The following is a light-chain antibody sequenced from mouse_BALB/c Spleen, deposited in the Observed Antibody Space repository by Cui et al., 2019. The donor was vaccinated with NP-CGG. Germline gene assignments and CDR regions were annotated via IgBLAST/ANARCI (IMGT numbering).Light chain of an antibody. CDR1: TGAVTTSNY. CDR2: GTN. V-gene: IGLV1*01. Sequence: QAVVTQESALTTSPGETVTLTCRSSTGAVTTSNYDNWVQEKPDHLFTGIIGGTNNRAPGVPDRFSGSLIGDKAALTITGAQTEDEAIYFCALWYSNHWVFGGGTKLTVL. CDR3: ALWYSNHWV. J-gene: IGLJ1*01.